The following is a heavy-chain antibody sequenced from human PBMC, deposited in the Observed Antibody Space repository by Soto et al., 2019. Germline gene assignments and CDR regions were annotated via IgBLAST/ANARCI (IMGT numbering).Heavy chain of an antibody. CDR2: IIPIFGTA. CDR3: ARGGALGYRGYGSYGMDV. Sequence: QVQLVQSGAEVKKPGSSVKVSCKASGGTFSSYAISWVRQAPGQGLEWMGGIIPIFGTANYAQKFQGRVTITADESTNTAYMELSSRRSEYMAVYYCARGGALGYRGYGSYGMDVWGKATTVTVSS. D-gene: IGHD5-12*01. J-gene: IGHJ6*04. V-gene: IGHV1-69*12. CDR1: GGTFSSYA.